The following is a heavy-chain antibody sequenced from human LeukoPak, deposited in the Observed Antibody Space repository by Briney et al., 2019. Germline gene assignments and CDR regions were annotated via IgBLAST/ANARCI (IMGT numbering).Heavy chain of an antibody. Sequence: GGSLRLSCAASGFTFSSYAMSWVRQAPGEGLEWVAKINQDGTEKAYVDSVRGRFTISRDNAKNSLFLQTNSLRAEDTVVYYCARGPLIAAAGTWWGQGTLVTVSS. J-gene: IGHJ4*02. CDR3: ARGPLIAAAGTW. V-gene: IGHV3-7*03. D-gene: IGHD6-13*01. CDR1: GFTFSSYA. CDR2: INQDGTEK.